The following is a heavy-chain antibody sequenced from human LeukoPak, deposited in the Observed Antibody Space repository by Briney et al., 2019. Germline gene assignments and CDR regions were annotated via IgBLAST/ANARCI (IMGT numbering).Heavy chain of an antibody. Sequence: SETLSLTCTVSGGSISSGSYYWSWIRQPPGKGLEWIGCIYYSGSTNYNPSLKSRVTISVDTSKNQFSLKLSSVTAADTAVYYCARTVGTRTPSRLRYFDWLPGYYYYYYMDVWGKGTTVTISS. D-gene: IGHD3-9*01. CDR2: IYYSGST. V-gene: IGHV4-61*01. J-gene: IGHJ6*03. CDR1: GGSISSGSYY. CDR3: ARTVGTRTPSRLRYFDWLPGYYYYYYMDV.